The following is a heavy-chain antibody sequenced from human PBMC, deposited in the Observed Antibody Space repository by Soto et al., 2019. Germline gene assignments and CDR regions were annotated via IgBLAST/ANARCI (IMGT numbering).Heavy chain of an antibody. CDR2: INPSGGST. Sequence: QVQLVQSGAEVKKPGASVKVSCKASGYTFTSYYMHWVRQAPGQGLEWMGIINPSGGSTSYAQKFQGRVTMTRDTSTSTVYMELSSLRSEDTAVYYCARDRGVLRSGRPGFGYWGQGTLVTVSS. CDR1: GYTFTSYY. CDR3: ARDRGVLRSGRPGFGY. V-gene: IGHV1-46*01. J-gene: IGHJ4*02. D-gene: IGHD2-8*02.